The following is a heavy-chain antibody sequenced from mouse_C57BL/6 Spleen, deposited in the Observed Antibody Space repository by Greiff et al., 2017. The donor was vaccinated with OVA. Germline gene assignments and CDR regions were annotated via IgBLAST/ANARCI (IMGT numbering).Heavy chain of an antibody. J-gene: IGHJ4*01. D-gene: IGHD2-1*01. CDR3: ARCGGNYDYAMDC. CDR1: GYAFSSSW. Sequence: QVQLQQSGPELVKPGASVKISCKASGYAFSSSWMNWVKQRPGQGLEWIGRIYPGDGDTNYNGKFKGKATLTADKSSSTAYMQLSSLTSEDSAVYFCARCGGNYDYAMDCWGQGTSVTVSS. V-gene: IGHV1-82*01. CDR2: IYPGDGDT.